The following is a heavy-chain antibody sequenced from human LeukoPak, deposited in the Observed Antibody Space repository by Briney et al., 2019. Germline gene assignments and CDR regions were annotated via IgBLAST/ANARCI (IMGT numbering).Heavy chain of an antibody. J-gene: IGHJ6*03. CDR1: GFAFNTYT. D-gene: IGHD4-11*01. CDR2: ITTSSSYI. Sequence: GGSLRLSCAGSGFAFNTYTLNWVRQAPGRGLEWVSSITTSSSYIYYAGSVKGRFTVSRDNARNSLFLQMDSLRAEDTAVYFCARSTTDYYFHMDVWGKGTTVTVSS. V-gene: IGHV3-21*01. CDR3: ARSTTDYYFHMDV.